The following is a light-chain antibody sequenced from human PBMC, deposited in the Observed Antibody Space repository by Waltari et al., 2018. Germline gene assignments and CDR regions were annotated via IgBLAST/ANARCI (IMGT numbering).Light chain of an antibody. CDR2: GAF. V-gene: IGKV1-27*01. CDR1: QGIDNF. Sequence: QMTQSPSSLSASVGDRVTITCRASQGIDNFLAWYQQKPGKVPRLLIYGAFTLQSGAPSRFSGSMSGTEFTLTITSLQPDDVATYYCQRYDSVPRTFGQGTKVEI. CDR3: QRYDSVPRT. J-gene: IGKJ1*01.